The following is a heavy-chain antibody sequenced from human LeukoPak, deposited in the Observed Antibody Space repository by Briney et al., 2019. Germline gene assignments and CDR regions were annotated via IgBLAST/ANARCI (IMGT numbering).Heavy chain of an antibody. CDR1: GFTFDDYA. Sequence: GGSLRLSRAASGFTFDDYAMHWVRQAPGKGLEWVSGISWNSGSIGYADSVKGRFTISRDNAKNSLYLQMNSLRAEDTALYYCARVDSSSWQGYNWFDPWGQGTLVTVSS. V-gene: IGHV3-9*01. D-gene: IGHD6-13*01. J-gene: IGHJ5*02. CDR2: ISWNSGSI. CDR3: ARVDSSSWQGYNWFDP.